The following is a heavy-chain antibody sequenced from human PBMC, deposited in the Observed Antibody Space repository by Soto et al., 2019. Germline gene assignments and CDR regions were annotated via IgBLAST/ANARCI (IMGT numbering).Heavy chain of an antibody. CDR2: IWYEGTTK. Sequence: PGGSLRLSCGASGFTLSNYGMHWVRQAPGKGLEWIALIWYEGTTKYSTDSMEGRFSISRDQSKSTLYLQVNSLRAEDTATYYCARDVGSSGSSRWFDTWGQGTLVTV. CDR3: ARDVGSSGSSRWFDT. D-gene: IGHD3-10*01. CDR1: GFTLSNYG. J-gene: IGHJ5*02. V-gene: IGHV3-33*01.